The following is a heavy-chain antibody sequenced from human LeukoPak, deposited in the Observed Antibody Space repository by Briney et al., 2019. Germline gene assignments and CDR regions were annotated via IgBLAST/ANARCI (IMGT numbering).Heavy chain of an antibody. CDR1: GYAFTGYY. V-gene: IGHV1-2*02. Sequence: GASVKVSCKASGYAFTGYYMHWVRQAPGQGLEWMGWINPNSDDTNYGQKFRGRVTMTRDTSISTSYMELTRLKSDDTAVYYCARSWGTPDAFDTWGQGTVVTVSS. CDR3: ARSWGTPDAFDT. D-gene: IGHD3-16*01. CDR2: INPNSDDT. J-gene: IGHJ3*02.